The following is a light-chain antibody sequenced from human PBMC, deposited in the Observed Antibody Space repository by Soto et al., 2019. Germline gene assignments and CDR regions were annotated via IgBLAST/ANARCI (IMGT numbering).Light chain of an antibody. CDR3: HQYSNCPKT. J-gene: IGKJ1*01. V-gene: IGKV3-15*01. CDR1: QSVSSN. CDR2: GAC. Sequence: EMLVTPPAAPLSFLKGKGAXXSRRASQSVSSNLAWYQQKPGQAPRLLIYGACTRATGIPARFSGSGSGTEFTLTISSLRSEDFAVYYCHQYSNCPKTFGQGTKVDIK.